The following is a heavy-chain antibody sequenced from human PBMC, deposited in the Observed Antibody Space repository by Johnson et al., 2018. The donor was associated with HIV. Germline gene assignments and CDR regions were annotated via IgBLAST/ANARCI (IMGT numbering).Heavy chain of an antibody. V-gene: IGHV3-20*04. CDR2: INWNGATP. CDR1: GFSFDEYD. Sequence: VQLVESGGGVARPGGSLRLSCEASGFSFDEYDMSWVRQAPGKGLEWVSGINWNGATPGSADSVTGRFTISRDNAKNSLYLQMNSLRAEDTAVYYCASGWGIVVSDAFDIWGQGTMVTVSS. D-gene: IGHD6-19*01. J-gene: IGHJ3*02. CDR3: ASGWGIVVSDAFDI.